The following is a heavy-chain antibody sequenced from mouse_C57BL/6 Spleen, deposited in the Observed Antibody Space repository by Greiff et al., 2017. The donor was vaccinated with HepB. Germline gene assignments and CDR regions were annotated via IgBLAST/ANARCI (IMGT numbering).Heavy chain of an antibody. CDR3: ARDGYDEDYFDY. V-gene: IGHV5-6*01. CDR2: ISSGGSYT. D-gene: IGHD2-2*01. Sequence: EVQLVESGGDLVKPGGSLKLSCAASGFTFSSYGMSWVRQTPDKRLEWVATISSGGSYTYYPDSVKGRFTISRDNAKNTLYLQMSSLKSEDTAMYYWARDGYDEDYFDYWGQGTTLTVSS. J-gene: IGHJ2*01. CDR1: GFTFSSYG.